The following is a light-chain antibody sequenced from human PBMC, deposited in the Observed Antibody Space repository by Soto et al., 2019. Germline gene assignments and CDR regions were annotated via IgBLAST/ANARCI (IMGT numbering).Light chain of an antibody. CDR3: QQYDSTHTS. J-gene: IGKJ1*01. Sequence: PGDRATLSCRASQSVNSNYLAWYQRKPGQAPRLLIYGASNRATDIPYRFSASGSGTDFTLTITRLEAEDFAVYYCQQYDSTHTSFGPGTTVEVK. CDR2: GAS. V-gene: IGKV3-20*01. CDR1: QSVNSNY.